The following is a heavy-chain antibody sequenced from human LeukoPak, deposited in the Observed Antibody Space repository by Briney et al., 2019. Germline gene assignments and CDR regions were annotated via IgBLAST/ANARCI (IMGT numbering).Heavy chain of an antibody. D-gene: IGHD6-6*01. CDR2: ISGSGGST. CDR3: AKNTQYSGYYDC. Sequence: GGSLRLSCAASGFTFSSYAMSWVRQAPGKGLEWVSAISGSGGSTYYADSVKGRFTISRDNSKNTLYLQMNSLGAEDTAVYYCAKNTQYSGYYDCWGQGTLVAVSS. J-gene: IGHJ4*02. CDR1: GFTFSSYA. V-gene: IGHV3-23*01.